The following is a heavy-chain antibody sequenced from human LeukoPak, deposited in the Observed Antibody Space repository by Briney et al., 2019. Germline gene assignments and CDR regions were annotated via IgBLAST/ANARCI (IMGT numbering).Heavy chain of an antibody. CDR3: ARDDSGDYGMDV. CDR1: GFIFSDYY. J-gene: IGHJ6*02. V-gene: IGHV3-11*05. Sequence: GGSLRLSCAASGFIFSDYYMSWIRQTPGKGLEYVSYISRDSSYTNYADSVKGRFTISRDNAKNSLYLQMNSLRAEDTAVYYCARDDSGDYGMDVWGQGTTVTVSS. CDR2: ISRDSSYT. D-gene: IGHD4-17*01.